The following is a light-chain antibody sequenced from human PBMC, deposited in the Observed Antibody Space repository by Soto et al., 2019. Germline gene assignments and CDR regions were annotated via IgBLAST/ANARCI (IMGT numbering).Light chain of an antibody. V-gene: IGKV3D-15*01. CDR3: QQYNDWPPIT. CDR1: QSVGGD. Sequence: IVLTQSPGTLSLSPGERATLSCRASQSVGGDLAWYQQRPGQAPRLLIYGASSRATGIPDRFSGSGSGTDFTLTISRLEPEDFAVYFCQQYNDWPPITFGGGTKVDIK. CDR2: GAS. J-gene: IGKJ4*01.